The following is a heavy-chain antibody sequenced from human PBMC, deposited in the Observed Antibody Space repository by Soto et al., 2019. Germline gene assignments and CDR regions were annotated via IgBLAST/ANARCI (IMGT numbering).Heavy chain of an antibody. Sequence: SETLSLTCTASGGSISSSSYYWGWIRQPPGKGLEWIGSIYYSGSTYYNPSLKSRVTISVDTSKNQFSLKLSSVTAADTAVYYCARHGLLWFGEFPNNWFDPWGQGTLVTVSS. V-gene: IGHV4-39*01. D-gene: IGHD3-10*01. CDR3: ARHGLLWFGEFPNNWFDP. CDR1: GGSISSSSYY. CDR2: IYYSGST. J-gene: IGHJ5*02.